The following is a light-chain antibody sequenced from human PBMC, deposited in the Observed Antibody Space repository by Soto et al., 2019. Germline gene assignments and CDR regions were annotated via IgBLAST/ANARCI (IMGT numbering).Light chain of an antibody. CDR3: QSYDSSLSVGV. J-gene: IGLJ3*02. CDR2: GNS. V-gene: IGLV1-40*01. Sequence: QSVLTQPPSVSGAPGQRVTISCTGSSSNIGAGYYVHWYQQLPGTAPKLLMFGNSNRPSGVPDRFSGSKSGTSASLAITGLQAEDEADYYCQSYDSSLSVGVFGGGTKVTVL. CDR1: SSNIGAGYY.